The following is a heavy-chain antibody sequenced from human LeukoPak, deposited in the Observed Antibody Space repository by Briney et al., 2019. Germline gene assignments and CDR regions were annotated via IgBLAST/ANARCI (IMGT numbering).Heavy chain of an antibody. CDR2: ISGSGDST. D-gene: IGHD6-13*01. CDR3: AKTRPLDSSSWSHGDY. J-gene: IGHJ4*02. Sequence: GGSPRLSCAASGFTFSSYAISWVRQAPGKGLEWVSAISGSGDSTYYGDSVKGRFTISRDNSKNTLYLQMNSLRAEDTAVYYCAKTRPLDSSSWSHGDYWGQGTLVTVSS. CDR1: GFTFSSYA. V-gene: IGHV3-23*01.